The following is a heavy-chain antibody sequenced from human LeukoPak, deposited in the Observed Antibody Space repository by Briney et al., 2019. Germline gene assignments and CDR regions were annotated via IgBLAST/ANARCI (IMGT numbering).Heavy chain of an antibody. CDR1: GGSISSYY. J-gene: IGHJ5*02. CDR3: ARVHYDFWSGYFAWFDP. CDR2: IYYSGST. V-gene: IGHV4-59*01. Sequence: SETLSLTCTVSGGSISSYYWSWIRQPPGKGMEWVGYIYYSGSTNYNPSLKRRVTISVDTSKNQFSLKLSSVTAADTAVYYCARVHYDFWSGYFAWFDPWGQGTLVTVSS. D-gene: IGHD3-3*01.